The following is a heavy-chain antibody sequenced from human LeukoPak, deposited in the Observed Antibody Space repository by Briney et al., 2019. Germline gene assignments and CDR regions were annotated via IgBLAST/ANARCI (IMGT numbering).Heavy chain of an antibody. CDR3: ARGFLLWFPGGFDY. D-gene: IGHD3-10*01. CDR2: ISSSSSTI. Sequence: GGSLRLSCAASGFTFSSYSMNWVRQAPGKGLEWVSYISSSSSTIYYADSVKGRFTISRDNAKNSLYLQMNSLRAEDTAVYYCARGFLLWFPGGFDYWGQGTLVTVSS. CDR1: GFTFSSYS. J-gene: IGHJ4*02. V-gene: IGHV3-48*01.